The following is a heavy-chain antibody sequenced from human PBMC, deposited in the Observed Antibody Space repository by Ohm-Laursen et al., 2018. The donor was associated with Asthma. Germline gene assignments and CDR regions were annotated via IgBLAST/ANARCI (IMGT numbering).Heavy chain of an antibody. Sequence: SDTLSLTCTVSGGSVSSGSYYWSWTRQPPGKGLEWIGYIHDSGNTQYNPSLKSRVTISLDTSKRQFSLSLNSASAADTAVYYCARGVVSRTTPNWFDPWGQGTLVTVSS. CDR3: ARGVVSRTTPNWFDP. J-gene: IGHJ5*02. CDR2: IHDSGNT. CDR1: GGSVSSGSYY. V-gene: IGHV4-61*01. D-gene: IGHD2/OR15-2a*01.